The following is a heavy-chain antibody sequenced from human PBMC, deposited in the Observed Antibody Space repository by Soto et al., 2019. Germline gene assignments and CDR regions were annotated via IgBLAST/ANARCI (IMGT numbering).Heavy chain of an antibody. CDR1: GFTFNSYS. CDR2: ISSSSSYI. Sequence: VGSLRLSCAASGFTFNSYSMNWVRQAPGKGLEWVSSISSSSSYIYYADSVKGRFTISRDNAKNSLYPQMNSLKTEDTAVYYCARSFAGCSSTSCQYFDYWGQGALVTVSS. J-gene: IGHJ4*02. V-gene: IGHV3-21*03. CDR3: ARSFAGCSSTSCQYFDY. D-gene: IGHD2-2*01.